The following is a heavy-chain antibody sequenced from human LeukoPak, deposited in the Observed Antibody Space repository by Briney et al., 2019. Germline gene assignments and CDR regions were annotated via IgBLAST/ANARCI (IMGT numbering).Heavy chain of an antibody. CDR1: GFIFSDHY. D-gene: IGHD1-7*01. CDR3: WTGLTGTIVY. Sequence: SPRLSCAASGFIFSDHYMDWVRQAPGKGLEWVGRTRNKANIYQTEYAASVKGTFTISSHDSQHSLFLQLDILKREDTAVYYCWTGLTGTIVYWGGGTPVTVS. V-gene: IGHV3-72*01. CDR2: TRNKANIYQT. J-gene: IGHJ4*02.